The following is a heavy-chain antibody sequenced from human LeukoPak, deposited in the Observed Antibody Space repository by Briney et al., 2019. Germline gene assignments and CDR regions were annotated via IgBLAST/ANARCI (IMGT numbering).Heavy chain of an antibody. CDR2: IYYSGST. V-gene: IGHV4-59*01. CDR1: GGSISSYY. D-gene: IGHD3-3*01. Sequence: SETLSLTCTVSGGSISSYYWSWIRQPPGKGLEWIGYIYYSGSTNYNPSLKSRVTISVDTSKNQFSLKLSSVTAADTAVYYCARSGYYGYHFDYWGQGTLVTVSS. J-gene: IGHJ4*02. CDR3: ARSGYYGYHFDY.